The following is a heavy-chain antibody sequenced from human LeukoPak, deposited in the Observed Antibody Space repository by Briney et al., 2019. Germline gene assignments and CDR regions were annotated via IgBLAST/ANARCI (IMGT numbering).Heavy chain of an antibody. V-gene: IGHV3-7*03. J-gene: IGHJ3*02. CDR2: IKYDGSEK. Sequence: GGSLRLSCAASGFTFSSYWMTWVRQAPGKGLEWVASIKYDGSEKHHVDSVKGRFTISRDNAKNSLYLQMNSLRAEDTAVYYCSKRGLGDREAFDIWGQGTMVTVSS. D-gene: IGHD2-21*02. CDR3: SKRGLGDREAFDI. CDR1: GFTFSSYW.